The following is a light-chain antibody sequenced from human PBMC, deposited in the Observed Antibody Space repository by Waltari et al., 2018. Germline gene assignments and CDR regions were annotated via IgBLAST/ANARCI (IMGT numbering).Light chain of an antibody. Sequence: DIVMTQSPDSLAESLGERATINCKSSQSILYSSNNENYLAWYQQKPGQPPKLLIYWTSTRESGVPDRFSGSGSGTDFTLTISSLQAEDVAVYYCQQYHSTPETFGQGTKVEIK. V-gene: IGKV4-1*01. CDR3: QQYHSTPET. CDR2: WTS. CDR1: QSILYSSNNENY. J-gene: IGKJ1*01.